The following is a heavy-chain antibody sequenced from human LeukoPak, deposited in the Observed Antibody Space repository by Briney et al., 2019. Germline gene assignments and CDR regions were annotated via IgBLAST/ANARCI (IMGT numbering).Heavy chain of an antibody. CDR2: INPNSGGT. CDR1: GYTFTGYY. D-gene: IGHD2-15*01. V-gene: IGHV1-2*02. Sequence: EASVKVSCKASGYTFTGYYMHWVRQAPGQGLEWMGWINPNSGGTNYAQKFQGRVTVTRDTSISTAYMELSRLRSDDTAVYYCARTSSRAAPFDYWGQGTLVTVSS. CDR3: ARTSSRAAPFDY. J-gene: IGHJ4*02.